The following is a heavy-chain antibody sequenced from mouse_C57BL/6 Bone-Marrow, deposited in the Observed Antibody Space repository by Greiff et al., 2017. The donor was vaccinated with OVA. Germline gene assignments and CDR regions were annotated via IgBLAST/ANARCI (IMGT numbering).Heavy chain of an antibody. CDR2: SRNKANDYTT. J-gene: IGHJ4*01. V-gene: IGHV7-1*01. CDR1: GFTFSDFY. CDR3: AREAYYAMDY. Sequence: EVKLMESGGGLVQSGRSLRLSCATSGFTFSDFYMEWVRQAPGKGLEWIAASRNKANDYTTEYSASVKGRFIVSRDTSQSILYLQMNALRAEDTAIDYCAREAYYAMDYWGQGTSVTVSS.